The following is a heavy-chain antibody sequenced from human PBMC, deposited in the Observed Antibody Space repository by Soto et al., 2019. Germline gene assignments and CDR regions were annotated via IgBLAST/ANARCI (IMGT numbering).Heavy chain of an antibody. Sequence: QVQLVQSGAEVKKPGTSVKVSCKASGYTFIDYYMHWVRQAPGQGLEWLGWIIPDTGGANYAQKFQGWVTMTRDTSISTAYMELNRLRSDDTAVYYCARGGRSSSAPFDYWGQGTLVTVPS. D-gene: IGHD6-6*01. J-gene: IGHJ4*02. CDR2: IIPDTGGA. CDR3: ARGGRSSSAPFDY. CDR1: GYTFIDYY. V-gene: IGHV1-2*04.